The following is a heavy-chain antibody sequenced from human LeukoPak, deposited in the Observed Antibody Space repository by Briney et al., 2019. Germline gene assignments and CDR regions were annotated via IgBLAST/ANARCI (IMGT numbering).Heavy chain of an antibody. J-gene: IGHJ4*02. CDR2: ISSSSSTI. Sequence: PGGSLRLSCAASGFTFSSYSMNWVRQAPGKGLEWVSYISSSSSTIYYADSVKGRFTISRDNAKNSLYLQMNSLRYEDTAVYYCARNLSITILEPDYWGQGTLVTVSS. D-gene: IGHD3-3*01. CDR3: ARNLSITILEPDY. CDR1: GFTFSSYS. V-gene: IGHV3-48*02.